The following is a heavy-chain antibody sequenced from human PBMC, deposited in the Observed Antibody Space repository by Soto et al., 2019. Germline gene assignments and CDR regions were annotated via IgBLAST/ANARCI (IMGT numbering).Heavy chain of an antibody. V-gene: IGHV1-46*03. D-gene: IGHD2-2*01. Sequence: ASVKVSCKGSGYAFTTYGITWVRQAPGQGLEWMGIINPSGGSTSYAQKFQGRVTMTRDTSTSTVYMELSSLRSEDTAVYYCARVYQRYYFDYWGQGTLVTVSS. CDR3: ARVYQRYYFDY. CDR2: INPSGGST. CDR1: GYAFTTYG. J-gene: IGHJ4*02.